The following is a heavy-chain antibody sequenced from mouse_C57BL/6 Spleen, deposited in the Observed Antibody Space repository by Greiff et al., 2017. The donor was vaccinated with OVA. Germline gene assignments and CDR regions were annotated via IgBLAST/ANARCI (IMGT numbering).Heavy chain of an antibody. CDR3: ANGNYGAY. D-gene: IGHD2-1*01. Sequence: QVQLQQSGAELMKPGASVKLSCKATGYTFTGYWIEWVKQRPGHGLEWIGEILPGSGSTNYNAKFKGKATFTADTSSNTAYMQLSSLTTEDSAIYYCANGNYGAYWGQGTLVTVSA. J-gene: IGHJ3*01. V-gene: IGHV1-9*01. CDR2: ILPGSGST. CDR1: GYTFTGYW.